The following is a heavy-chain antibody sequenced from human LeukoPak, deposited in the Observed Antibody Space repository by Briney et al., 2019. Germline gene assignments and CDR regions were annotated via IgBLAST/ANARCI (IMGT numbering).Heavy chain of an antibody. CDR1: GGSISSSSYY. J-gene: IGHJ4*02. Sequence: PSETLSLTCTVSGGSISSSSYYWGWIRQPPGKGLEWIGSIYYSGSTYYNPSLKSRVTISIDTSKNQFSLKLSSVTAADTAVYYCARHPLRYFDWSYPANFDYWGQGTLVTVSS. CDR2: IYYSGST. D-gene: IGHD3-9*01. CDR3: ARHPLRYFDWSYPANFDY. V-gene: IGHV4-39*01.